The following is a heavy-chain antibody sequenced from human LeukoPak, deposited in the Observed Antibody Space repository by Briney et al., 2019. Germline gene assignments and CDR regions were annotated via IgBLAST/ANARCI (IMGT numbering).Heavy chain of an antibody. J-gene: IGHJ4*02. V-gene: IGHV1-8*03. Sequence: ASVKVSCKASGYTFTSYDINWVRQATGQGLEWMGWMNPNSGNTGYAQKFQGRVTITRNTSISTAYMELSSLRSEDTAVYYCARVRVSIYSYGQRGPFDYWGQGTLATVSS. D-gene: IGHD5-18*01. CDR1: GYTFTSYD. CDR3: ARVRVSIYSYGQRGPFDY. CDR2: MNPNSGNT.